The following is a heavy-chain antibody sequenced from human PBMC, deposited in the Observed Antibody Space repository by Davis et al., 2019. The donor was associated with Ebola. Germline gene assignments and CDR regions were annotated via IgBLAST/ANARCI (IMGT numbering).Heavy chain of an antibody. CDR1: GGSISSSSYY. J-gene: IGHJ5*02. D-gene: IGHD6-13*01. CDR3: ARFLAAAGTSWFDP. Sequence: GSLRLSCTVSGGSISSSSYYWGWIRQPPGKGLEWIGSIYYSGSTYYNPSLKSRVTISVDTSKNQFSLKLSSVTAADTAVYYCARFLAAAGTSWFDPWGQGTLVTVSS. CDR2: IYYSGST. V-gene: IGHV4-39*07.